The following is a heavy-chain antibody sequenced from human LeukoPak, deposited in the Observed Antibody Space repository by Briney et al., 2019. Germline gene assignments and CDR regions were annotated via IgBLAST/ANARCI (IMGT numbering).Heavy chain of an antibody. V-gene: IGHV4-59*01. Sequence: PSETLSLTCTVSGGSISSYYWSWIRQPPGKGLEWIGYIYYSGSPNYNPSLKSRVTISVDTSKNQFSLKLSSVTAADTAVYYCARFGVVVPAAMGYYYYYYMDVWGKGTTVTVSS. CDR1: GGSISSYY. D-gene: IGHD2-2*01. J-gene: IGHJ6*03. CDR3: ARFGVVVPAAMGYYYYYYMDV. CDR2: IYYSGSP.